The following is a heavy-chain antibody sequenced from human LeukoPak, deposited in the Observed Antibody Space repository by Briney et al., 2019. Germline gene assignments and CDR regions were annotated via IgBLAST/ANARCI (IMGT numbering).Heavy chain of an antibody. CDR2: SYYSGST. J-gene: IGHJ4*02. Sequence: PSETLSLICTVSGGSISSSSYYWGWIRQPPGKGLEWIGSSYYSGSTYYNPSLKSLVTISVDTSKNKFSLKLSSVTAADTAVYYCARHIPDIAVAGTGYFDYWGQGTLVTVSS. CDR1: GGSISSSSYY. D-gene: IGHD6-19*01. V-gene: IGHV4-39*01. CDR3: ARHIPDIAVAGTGYFDY.